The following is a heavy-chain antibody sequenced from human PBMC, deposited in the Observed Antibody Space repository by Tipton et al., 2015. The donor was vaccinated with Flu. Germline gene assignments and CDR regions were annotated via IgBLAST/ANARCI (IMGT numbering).Heavy chain of an antibody. J-gene: IGHJ6*02. V-gene: IGHV3-30*18. CDR2: ISYDGSNK. CDR1: GFTFSSYG. CDR3: AKVRMVYADYYYGMDV. D-gene: IGHD2-8*01. Sequence: SLRLSCAASGFTFSSYGMHWVRQAPGKGLEWVAVISYDGSNKYYADSVKGRFTISRDNSKNTLYLQMNSLRAEDTAVYYCAKVRMVYADYYYGMDVWGQGTTVTVSS.